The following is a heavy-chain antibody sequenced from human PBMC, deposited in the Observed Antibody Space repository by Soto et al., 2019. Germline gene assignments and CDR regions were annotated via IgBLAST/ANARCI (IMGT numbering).Heavy chain of an antibody. V-gene: IGHV4-39*01. CDR1: GGSISSSSYY. Sequence: QLQLQESGPGLVKPSETLSLTCTVSGGSISSSSYYWGWIRQPPGKGLEWIGSMDYSGSTYFNPSLKSRGNISVNTSKNQLALKLSSVTASDTAVYYCARNPYSAPYIVVVATSIVLDAFYIWGQGTMVTVSS. CDR2: MDYSGST. CDR3: ARNPYSAPYIVVVATSIVLDAFYI. D-gene: IGHD2-2*01. J-gene: IGHJ3*02.